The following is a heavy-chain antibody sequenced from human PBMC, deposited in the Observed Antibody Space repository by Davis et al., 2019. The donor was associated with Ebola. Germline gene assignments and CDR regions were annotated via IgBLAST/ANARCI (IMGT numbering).Heavy chain of an antibody. CDR3: HVKYYYYGMDV. CDR1: GFTFSSYA. J-gene: IGHJ6*02. V-gene: IGHV3-30*04. Sequence: PGGSLRLSCTASGFTFSSYAMHWVRQAPGKGLEWVAVISYDGSNKYYADSVKGRFTISRDNSKNTLYLQMNSLRAEDTAVYYCHVKYYYYGMDVWGQGTTVTVSS. CDR2: ISYDGSNK.